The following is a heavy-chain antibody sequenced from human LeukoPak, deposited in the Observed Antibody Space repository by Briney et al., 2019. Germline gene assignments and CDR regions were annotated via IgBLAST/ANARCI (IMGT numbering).Heavy chain of an antibody. J-gene: IGHJ4*02. CDR1: GGTFSSYA. CDR3: ARGRSGGVFDY. D-gene: IGHD1-26*01. CDR2: IIPILGIA. V-gene: IGHV1-69*04. Sequence: EASVKVSCKASGGTFSSYAISWVRQAPGQGLEWMGRIIPILGIANYAQKFQGRVTITADKSTSTAYMGLSSLRSEDTAVYYCARGRSGGVFDYWGQGTLVTVSS.